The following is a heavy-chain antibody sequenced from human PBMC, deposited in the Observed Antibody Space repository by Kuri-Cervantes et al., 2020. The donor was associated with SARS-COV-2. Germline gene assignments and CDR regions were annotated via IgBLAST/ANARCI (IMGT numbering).Heavy chain of an antibody. V-gene: IGHV4-39*07. CDR2: IYYSGST. CDR1: GGSISSSSYY. J-gene: IGHJ4*02. CDR3: ASGVGYCSGGSCYYYFDY. Sequence: SETLSLTCTVSGGSISSSSYYWGWIRQPPGKGLEWIGSIYYSGSTYSNPSLKSRVTISVDTSKNQFSLKLSSVTAADTAVYYCASGVGYCSGGSCYYYFDYWGQGTLVTVSS. D-gene: IGHD2-15*01.